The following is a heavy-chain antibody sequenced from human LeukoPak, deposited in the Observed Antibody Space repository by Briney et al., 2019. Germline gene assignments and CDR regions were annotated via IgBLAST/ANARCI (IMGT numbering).Heavy chain of an antibody. Sequence: SVKVSCKASGFTFTSSAMQWVRQARGQRLEWIGWIVVGSGNTNYAQKFQERVTITRDMSTSTAYMELSSLRSEDTAVYYCAADTRFGEHNQIGYYYYYMDVWGKGTTVTISS. V-gene: IGHV1-58*02. CDR3: AADTRFGEHNQIGYYYYYMDV. D-gene: IGHD3-10*01. CDR2: IVVGSGNT. J-gene: IGHJ6*03. CDR1: GFTFTSSA.